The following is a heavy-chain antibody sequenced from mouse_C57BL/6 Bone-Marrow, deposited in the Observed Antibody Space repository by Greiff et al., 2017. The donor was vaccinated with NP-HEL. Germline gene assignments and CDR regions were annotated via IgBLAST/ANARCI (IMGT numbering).Heavy chain of an antibody. J-gene: IGHJ4*01. CDR3: ARKDYGSRNYAMDY. D-gene: IGHD1-1*01. Sequence: VQLVESGPGLVQPSQSLSITCTVSGFSLTSYGVHWVRQSPGKGLEWLGVIWSGGSTDYNAAFISRLSISKDNSKSQVFFKMNSLQADDTAIYYCARKDYGSRNYAMDYWGKGTSVTVSS. V-gene: IGHV2-2*01. CDR1: GFSLTSYG. CDR2: IWSGGST.